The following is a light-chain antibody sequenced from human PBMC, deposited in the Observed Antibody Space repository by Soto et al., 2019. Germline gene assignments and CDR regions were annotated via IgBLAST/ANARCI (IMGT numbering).Light chain of an antibody. Sequence: QSALTQPPSASGSPGQSVTISCSGSSSDIGAYNFVSWYQQHPGQAPKLMIFEVNQRPSGVPNRCSGSKSGNTASLTVSGLQAEDEAGYYCSSFAGDNDVIFGGGTKLTVL. CDR1: SSDIGAYNF. J-gene: IGLJ2*01. CDR2: EVN. V-gene: IGLV2-8*01. CDR3: SSFAGDNDVI.